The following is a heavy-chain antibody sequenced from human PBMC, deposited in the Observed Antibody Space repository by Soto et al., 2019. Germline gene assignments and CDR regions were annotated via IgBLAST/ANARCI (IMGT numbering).Heavy chain of an antibody. CDR3: TRVARRTTVTSWVIDY. Sequence: PSETLSLTCTVSAGSISGYYWTWIRQPAGKGLEWIGCIYTSGTTNYNPSLKSRVTMSVDTSKNQFSLKLNSVTATETAVYYCTRVARRTTVTSWVIDYWGQGTLVTVSS. D-gene: IGHD4-4*01. CDR1: AGSISGYY. J-gene: IGHJ4*02. CDR2: IYTSGTT. V-gene: IGHV4-4*07.